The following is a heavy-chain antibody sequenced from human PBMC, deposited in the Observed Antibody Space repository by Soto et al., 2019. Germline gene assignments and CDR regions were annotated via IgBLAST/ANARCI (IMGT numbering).Heavy chain of an antibody. J-gene: IGHJ6*02. CDR2: INPSGGST. CDR1: GYSFTTYY. CDR3: ARGEYCIYGSGHPYYYYGMDV. V-gene: IGHV1-46*01. D-gene: IGHD2-15*01. Sequence: ASVKVSCKASGYSFTTYYMNWVRQAPGQGLEWMGRINPSGGSTSYAQKFQGRVTMTRDTSTSTAYMELRSLRSEDTAVYYCARGEYCIYGSGHPYYYYGMDVWGQGTTVTVSS.